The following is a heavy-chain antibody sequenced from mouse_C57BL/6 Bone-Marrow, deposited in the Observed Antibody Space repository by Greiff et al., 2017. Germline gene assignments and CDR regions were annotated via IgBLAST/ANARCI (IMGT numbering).Heavy chain of an antibody. D-gene: IGHD2-4*01. V-gene: IGHV5-17*01. J-gene: IGHJ3*01. CDR1: GFTFSDYG. Sequence: EVHLVESGGGLVKPGGSLKLSCAASGFTFSDYGMHWVRQAPEKGLEWVAYISSGSSTIYYADTVKGRFTISRDNAKNTLFLQMTSLRSEDTALYYCAKNDYDKMAWFAYWGQGNLVTVSA. CDR3: AKNDYDKMAWFAY. CDR2: ISSGSSTI.